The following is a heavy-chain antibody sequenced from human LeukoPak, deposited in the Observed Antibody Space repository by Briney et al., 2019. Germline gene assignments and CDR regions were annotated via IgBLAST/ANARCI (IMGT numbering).Heavy chain of an antibody. Sequence: GGSLRLSCAASGFTFRNFWMSWVRQAPGKGLEWVSSISSSSSYIYYADSVKGRFTISRDNAKNSLYLQMNSLRAEDTAVYYCLPEWELRLAYWGQGTLVTVSS. J-gene: IGHJ4*02. V-gene: IGHV3-21*01. CDR1: GFTFRNFW. CDR2: ISSSSSYI. CDR3: LPEWELRLAY. D-gene: IGHD1-26*01.